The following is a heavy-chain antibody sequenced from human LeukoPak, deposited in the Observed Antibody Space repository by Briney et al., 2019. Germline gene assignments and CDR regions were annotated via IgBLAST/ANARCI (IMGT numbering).Heavy chain of an antibody. CDR3: ARDSTKYYYDSSGPKYYFDY. D-gene: IGHD3-22*01. CDR2: IIPIFGTA. J-gene: IGHJ4*02. CDR1: GGTFSSYA. V-gene: IGHV1-69*05. Sequence: ASVKVSCKASGGTFSSYAISWVRQAPGQGLEWMGGIIPIFGTANYAQKLQGRVTMTTDTSTSTAYMELRSLRSDDTAVYYCARDSTKYYYDSSGPKYYFDYWGQGTLVTVSS.